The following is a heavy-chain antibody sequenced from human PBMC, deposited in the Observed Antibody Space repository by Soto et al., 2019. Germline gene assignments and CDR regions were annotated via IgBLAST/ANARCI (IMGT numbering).Heavy chain of an antibody. Sequence: GSLRLSCAASGFTFSSYWMHWVRQAPGKGLEWVSSISSSSSYIYYADSVKGRFTISRDNAKNSLYLQMNSLRAEDTAVYYCARDPFGDISSFDYWGQGTLVTVSS. CDR1: GFTFSSYW. CDR2: ISSSSSYI. J-gene: IGHJ4*02. D-gene: IGHD4-17*01. V-gene: IGHV3-21*01. CDR3: ARDPFGDISSFDY.